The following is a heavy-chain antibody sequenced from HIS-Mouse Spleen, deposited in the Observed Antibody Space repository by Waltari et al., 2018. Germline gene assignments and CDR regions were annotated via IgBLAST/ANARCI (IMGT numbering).Heavy chain of an antibody. CDR1: GGSISSSSYY. Sequence: QLQLQESGPGLVKPSETLSLTCTVSGGSISSSSYYWGWIRQPPGKGLEWIGSIYSSGSTYYTPSLNSRVTISVDTSKNQFSLKLSSVTAADTAVYYCAREIPYSSSWYDWYFDLWGRGTLVTVSS. CDR3: AREIPYSSSWYDWYFDL. J-gene: IGHJ2*01. V-gene: IGHV4-39*07. CDR2: IYSSGST. D-gene: IGHD6-13*01.